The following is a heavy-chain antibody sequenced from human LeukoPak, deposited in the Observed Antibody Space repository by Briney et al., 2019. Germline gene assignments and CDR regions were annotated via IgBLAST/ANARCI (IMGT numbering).Heavy chain of an antibody. CDR3: ARPYDSSGYYYSY. D-gene: IGHD3-22*01. J-gene: IGHJ4*02. CDR1: GYTFTSYD. Sequence: ASVKVSCKASGYTFTSYDINWVRQATGQGLEGMGGMNPNSGNTGYAQKFQGRVTMTRNTSISTAYMELSSLRSEDTAVYYCARPYDSSGYYYSYWGQGTLVTVSS. V-gene: IGHV1-8*01. CDR2: MNPNSGNT.